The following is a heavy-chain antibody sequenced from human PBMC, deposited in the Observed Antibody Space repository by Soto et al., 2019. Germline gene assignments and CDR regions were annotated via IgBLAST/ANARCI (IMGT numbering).Heavy chain of an antibody. Sequence: EVQLLESGGGLVQSGGSLRLSCAASGFLFSSYAMTWVRQAPGKGLEWISVITGSGTSTYYADSVKGRFTISRDNSKNTVYLQMNRLRAEDTAVYYCAKKGSPSGDNKNWYFDLWGRGTLVTVSS. CDR3: AKKGSPSGDNKNWYFDL. V-gene: IGHV3-23*01. J-gene: IGHJ2*01. D-gene: IGHD1-26*01. CDR2: ITGSGTST. CDR1: GFLFSSYA.